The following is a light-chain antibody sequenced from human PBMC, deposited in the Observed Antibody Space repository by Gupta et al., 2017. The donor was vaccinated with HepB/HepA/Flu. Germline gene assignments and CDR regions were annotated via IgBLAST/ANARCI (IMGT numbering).Light chain of an antibody. CDR1: SSNIGAGYD. CDR2: GNS. Sequence: QSVLTQPPSVSGAPGQSVTISCPGSSSNIGAGYDVHWYQQLPGTAPKLLIYGNSNRPSGVPDRFSGSKSGTSASLAITGLQAEDEADYYCQSYDSSLSGSKVFGGGTKLTVL. J-gene: IGLJ3*02. V-gene: IGLV1-40*01. CDR3: QSYDSSLSGSKV.